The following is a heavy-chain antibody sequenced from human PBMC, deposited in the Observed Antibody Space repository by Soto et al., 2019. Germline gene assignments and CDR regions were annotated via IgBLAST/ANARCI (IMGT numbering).Heavy chain of an antibody. D-gene: IGHD3-3*01. CDR3: AASTFLTGVSGYFHLAF. J-gene: IGHJ4*02. CDR1: GDTFNNYA. V-gene: IGHV1-69*06. CDR2: IIHIYDSP. Sequence: QVHLVQSGTEVKKPGSSGKVSCKASGDTFNNYAISWVRQAPGQGRQWMGGIIHIYDSPSYAEGSHNRVTITADSSTSTAHLELNGLTTEDTAVYYCAASTFLTGVSGYFHLAFWGQVTLVTVSS.